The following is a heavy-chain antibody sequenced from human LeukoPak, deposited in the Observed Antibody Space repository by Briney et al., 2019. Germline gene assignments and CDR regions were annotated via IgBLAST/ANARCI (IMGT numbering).Heavy chain of an antibody. J-gene: IGHJ6*04. CDR3: ARVGSSWMDV. Sequence: GSLRLSCAASGFTFSSYGMSWIRQPPGKGLEWIGEINHSGSTNYNPSLESRVTISVDTSKNQFSLKLSSVTAADTAVYYCARVGSSWMDVWGKGTTVTVSS. V-gene: IGHV4-34*01. CDR1: GFTFSSYG. CDR2: INHSGST. D-gene: IGHD6-13*01.